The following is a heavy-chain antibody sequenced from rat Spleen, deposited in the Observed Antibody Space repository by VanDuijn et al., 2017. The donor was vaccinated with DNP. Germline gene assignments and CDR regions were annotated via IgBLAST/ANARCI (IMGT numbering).Heavy chain of an antibody. Sequence: QVQLKESGPGLVQPSQTLSLTCTVSGFSLTSFGVSWIRQPPGKGLEWIGAMWSGGSTDYTSGLKSRLTISRDTSKSQVFLRMNSLQTEDTATYYCSRGDYGNWGQGVMVTVSS. J-gene: IGHJ2*01. V-gene: IGHV2-4*01. CDR2: MWSGGST. CDR3: SRGDYGN. CDR1: GFSLTSFG. D-gene: IGHD1-3*01.